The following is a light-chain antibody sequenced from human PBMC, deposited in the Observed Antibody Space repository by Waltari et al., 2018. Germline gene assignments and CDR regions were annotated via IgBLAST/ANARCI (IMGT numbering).Light chain of an antibody. V-gene: IGKV3-20*01. CDR2: GAS. Sequence: EIVLTQSPGILSLSPVERPTLSCRASQRITRALAWSQQKPGQAPRLLIYGASSRATGIPDRFSGGGSGTDFSLTISRLEPEDFAVYYCQHYVRLPATFGQGTKVEIK. J-gene: IGKJ1*01. CDR3: QHYVRLPAT. CDR1: QRITRA.